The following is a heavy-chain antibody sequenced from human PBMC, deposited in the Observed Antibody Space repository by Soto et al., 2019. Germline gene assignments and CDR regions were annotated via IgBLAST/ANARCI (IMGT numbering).Heavy chain of an antibody. CDR3: ARDRLDGSEFLPDY. V-gene: IGHV3-33*01. J-gene: IGHJ4*02. D-gene: IGHD1-26*01. Sequence: GSLRLSCAASGFTFSSYGMPWVRQAPGKGLEWVAVIWYDGSNKYYADSVKGRFTISRDNSKNTLYLQMNSLRAEDTAVYYCARDRLDGSEFLPDYWGQGTLVTVSS. CDR1: GFTFSSYG. CDR2: IWYDGSNK.